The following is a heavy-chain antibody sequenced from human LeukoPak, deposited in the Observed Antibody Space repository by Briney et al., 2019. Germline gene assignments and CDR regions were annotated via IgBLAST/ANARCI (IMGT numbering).Heavy chain of an antibody. J-gene: IGHJ4*02. Sequence: PSQTLSLTCTVSGGSISSGGYYWSWIRQYPGKGLEWIGYIYYSGTTYYNPSLKSRVTMSVDTSKNQFSLKLISVTAADTAVYYCARDVTGGSYFDYWGRGTLVTVSS. CDR1: GGSISSGGYY. V-gene: IGHV4-31*03. CDR3: ARDVTGGSYFDY. CDR2: IYYSGTT. D-gene: IGHD1-26*01.